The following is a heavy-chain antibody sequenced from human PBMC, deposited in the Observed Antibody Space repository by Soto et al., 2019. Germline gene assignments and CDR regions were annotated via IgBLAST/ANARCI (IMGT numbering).Heavy chain of an antibody. CDR3: ARTYYYDSSGYYAGIYYFDY. D-gene: IGHD3-22*01. V-gene: IGHV4-39*01. CDR1: GGSISSSSYY. J-gene: IGHJ4*02. Sequence: QLQLQESGPGLVKPSETLSLTCTVSGGSISSSSYYWGWIRQPPGQGLEWIGSIYYSGSTYYNPTIRCRVTISVDTTKNQFSLKLIPVTATDTAVYYCARTYYYDSSGYYAGIYYFDYWGQGNLVTVSS. CDR2: IYYSGST.